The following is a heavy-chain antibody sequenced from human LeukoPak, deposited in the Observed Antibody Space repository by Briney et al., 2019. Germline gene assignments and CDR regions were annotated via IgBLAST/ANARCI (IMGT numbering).Heavy chain of an antibody. CDR2: ISTSGNTR. Sequence: HPGGSLRLSCAASGFTFSSYEMNWVRQAPGKGLEWVSYISTSGNTRYYADSVKGRFTISRDNAKNSLYLQMNSLRVEGTAVYYCARELSGTTSYYFDYWGQGTLVTVSS. CDR1: GFTFSSYE. V-gene: IGHV3-48*03. CDR3: ARELSGTTSYYFDY. D-gene: IGHD1-7*01. J-gene: IGHJ4*02.